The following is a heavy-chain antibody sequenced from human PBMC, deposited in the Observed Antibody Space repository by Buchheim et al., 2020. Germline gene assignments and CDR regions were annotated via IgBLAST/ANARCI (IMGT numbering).Heavy chain of an antibody. CDR1: GGSISGHY. CDR3: ARTLTKESWSGFWWFDP. Sequence: QVQLQESGPGLVKPSETLSLTCSVSGGSISGHYWSWIRQSPGKGLEWIGYVFFSGSSNYNPSLKSRATISVDTSKNQFSLELSSVTAADTAVYYCARTLTKESWSGFWWFDPWGQGTL. J-gene: IGHJ5*02. CDR2: VFFSGSS. V-gene: IGHV4-59*11. D-gene: IGHD3-3*01.